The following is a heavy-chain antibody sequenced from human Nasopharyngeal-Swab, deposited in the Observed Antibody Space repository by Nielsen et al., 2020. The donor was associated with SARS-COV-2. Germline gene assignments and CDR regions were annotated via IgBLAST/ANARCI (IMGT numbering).Heavy chain of an antibody. CDR1: GGSFSDYN. CDR3: ARGAPGY. Sequence: GSLRLSCAASGGSFSDYNWSWIRQPPGKGLEWIGNIYHSGRTNYNPSLKSRLAISIDTSKKQFSLKLSSVTAADTAVYYCARGAPGYWGQGTLVTVSS. CDR2: IYHSGRT. J-gene: IGHJ4*01. V-gene: IGHV4-34*01.